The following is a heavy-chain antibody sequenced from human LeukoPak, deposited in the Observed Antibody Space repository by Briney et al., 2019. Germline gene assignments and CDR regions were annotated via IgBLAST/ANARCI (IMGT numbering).Heavy chain of an antibody. D-gene: IGHD3-10*01. CDR1: GFTFSSYG. CDR3: AKEEFYYGSGSAQDAFDM. Sequence: GGSLRLSCAASGFTFSSYGMHWVRQAPGKGLEWVAVISYDGSNKYYADSVKGRFTISRDNSKNTLYLQMNSLRAEDTAVYYCAKEEFYYGSGSAQDAFDMWGQGTMVTVSS. V-gene: IGHV3-30*18. J-gene: IGHJ3*02. CDR2: ISYDGSNK.